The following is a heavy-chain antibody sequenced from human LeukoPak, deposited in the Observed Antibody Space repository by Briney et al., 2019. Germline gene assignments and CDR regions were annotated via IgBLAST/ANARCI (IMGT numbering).Heavy chain of an antibody. CDR1: GFSFSSYN. V-gene: IGHV3-21*01. D-gene: IGHD1-26*01. Sequence: PGGPLRLSCAASGFSFSSYNMNWVRKTPGKGLEWVSSFTSSSTYTFYADSVKGRFTISRDNARNSLYLQMNSLRAEDTAVYYCARDPYSGTYGDTYYYYMDVWGKGTTVTISS. CDR3: ARDPYSGTYGDTYYYYMDV. J-gene: IGHJ6*03. CDR2: FTSSSTYT.